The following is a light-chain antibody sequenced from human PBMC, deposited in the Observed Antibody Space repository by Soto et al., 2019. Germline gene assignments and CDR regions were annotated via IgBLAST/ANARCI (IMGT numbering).Light chain of an antibody. CDR1: SSDVGGYNY. CDR2: DVS. J-gene: IGLJ1*01. Sequence: QSVLTQPASVSGSPGQSITISCTGTSSDVGGYNYVSWYQQHPGKAPKLIIYDVSNRPSGVSNRFSGSKSGNTASLTISGLQAEDEADYYCSSYTSSSTDFGTGTKVTVL. CDR3: SSYTSSSTD. V-gene: IGLV2-14*01.